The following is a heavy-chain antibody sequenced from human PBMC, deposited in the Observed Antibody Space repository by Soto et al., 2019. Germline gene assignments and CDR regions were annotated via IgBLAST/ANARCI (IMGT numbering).Heavy chain of an antibody. CDR3: ARVVVVVAATPVRFDP. CDR2: ISSNGSSI. V-gene: IGHV3-48*04. D-gene: IGHD2-15*01. J-gene: IGHJ5*02. Sequence: GGSLRLSCAASGFTFSSYGMRWVRLAPGKGLEWVSDISSNGSSIYYADSVKGRFTISRDNAKNSMYLQMNSLRAEDTAVYYCARVVVVVAATPVRFDPWGQGTLVTVSS. CDR1: GFTFSSYG.